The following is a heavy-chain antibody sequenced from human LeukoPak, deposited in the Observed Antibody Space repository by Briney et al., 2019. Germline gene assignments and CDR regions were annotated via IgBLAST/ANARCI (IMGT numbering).Heavy chain of an antibody. D-gene: IGHD2-2*01. CDR1: GGTFSSYA. Sequence: SVNVSCKASGGTFSSYAISWVRQAPGQGLEWMGGIIPIFGTANYAQKFQGRVTITADESTSTAYMELSSLRSEDTAVYYCARDWDTPTYCSSTSCPLWFDPWGQGTLVTVSS. CDR2: IIPIFGTA. V-gene: IGHV1-69*13. J-gene: IGHJ5*02. CDR3: ARDWDTPTYCSSTSCPLWFDP.